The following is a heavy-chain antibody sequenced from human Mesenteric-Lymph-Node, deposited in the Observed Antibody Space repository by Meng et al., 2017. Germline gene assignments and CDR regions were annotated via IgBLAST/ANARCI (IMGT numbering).Heavy chain of an antibody. Sequence: ASVKVSCKASGYTFGSLSSFGIAWVRQAPGQGLEWMGWISTYNGNTNYAQKFQDRVTMTTDTSTSTGYMELRSLRSDDTAVYYCARYGGGRVNLWLDAFDIWGQGTMVTVSS. CDR1: GYTFGSLSSFG. J-gene: IGHJ3*02. V-gene: IGHV1-18*01. D-gene: IGHD2/OR15-2a*01. CDR2: ISTYNGNT. CDR3: ARYGGGRVNLWLDAFDI.